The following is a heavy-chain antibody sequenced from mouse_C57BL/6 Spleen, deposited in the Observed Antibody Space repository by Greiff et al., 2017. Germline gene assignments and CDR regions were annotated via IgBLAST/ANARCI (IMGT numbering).Heavy chain of an antibody. Sequence: VQLQQPGAELVMPGASVKLSCKASGYTFTSYWMHWVKQRPGQGLEWIGELDPSDSYTNYNQKFKGKSTLTVDKSSSTAYMQLSSLTSEDSAVYYCARGGYGRSPYAMDYWGQGTSVTVSS. D-gene: IGHD1-1*01. V-gene: IGHV1-69*01. J-gene: IGHJ4*01. CDR2: LDPSDSYT. CDR1: GYTFTSYW. CDR3: ARGGYGRSPYAMDY.